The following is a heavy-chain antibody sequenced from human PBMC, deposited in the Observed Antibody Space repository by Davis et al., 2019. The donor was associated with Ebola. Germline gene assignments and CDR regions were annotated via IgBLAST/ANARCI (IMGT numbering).Heavy chain of an antibody. J-gene: IGHJ6*02. CDR3: AREDIVVVPAALLYYYYYGMDV. V-gene: IGHV4-4*07. CDR1: GGSISSYY. CDR2: IYTSGST. Sequence: PSETLSLTCTVSGGSISSYYWSWIRQPAGKGLEWIGRIYTSGSTNYNPSLKSRVTMSVDTSKNQFSLKLSSVTAADTAVYYCAREDIVVVPAALLYYYYYGMDVWGQGTTVTVSS. D-gene: IGHD2-2*01.